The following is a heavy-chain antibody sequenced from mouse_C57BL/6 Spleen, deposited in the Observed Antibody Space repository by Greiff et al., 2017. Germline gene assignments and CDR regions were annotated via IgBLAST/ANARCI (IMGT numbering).Heavy chain of an antibody. CDR2: IYPGSGST. J-gene: IGHJ4*01. V-gene: IGHV1-55*01. Sequence: QVQLKQPGAELVKPGASVKMSCKASGYTFTSYWITWVKQRPGQGLEWIGDIYPGSGSTNYNEKFKSKATLTVDTSSSTAYMQLSSLTSEDSAVYYCARGGSYGSSYEDAMDYWGQGTSVTVSS. D-gene: IGHD1-1*01. CDR1: GYTFTSYW. CDR3: ARGGSYGSSYEDAMDY.